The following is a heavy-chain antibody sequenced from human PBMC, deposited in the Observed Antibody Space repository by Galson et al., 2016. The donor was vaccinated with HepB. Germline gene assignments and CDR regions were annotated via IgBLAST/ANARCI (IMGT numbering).Heavy chain of an antibody. Sequence: SETLSLTCTVSGGSISSSSYYWGWIRQPPGKGLEWIGSIYYSGSTDYKSSLKSRVTISVDTSKNQLSLKLSSVTAADTAMYYCARGRVYCISVSCYARYFDYWGQGNLVTVSS. CDR2: IYYSGST. D-gene: IGHD2-2*01. J-gene: IGHJ4*02. CDR3: ARGRVYCISVSCYARYFDY. CDR1: GGSISSSSYY. V-gene: IGHV4-39*07.